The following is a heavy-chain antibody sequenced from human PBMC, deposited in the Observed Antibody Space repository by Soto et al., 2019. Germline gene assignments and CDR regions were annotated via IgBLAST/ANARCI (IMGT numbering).Heavy chain of an antibody. CDR2: INHSGST. CDR1: GGSFSSYY. CDR3: ARGRRQRLVRSQYDWFDP. J-gene: IGHJ5*02. D-gene: IGHD6-13*01. V-gene: IGHV4-34*01. Sequence: SETLSLTCAVYGGSFSSYYWNWIRHSAGKGLEWIGEINHSGSTNYNPSLESRVTTSVDRSKNQFSLRLSSVTAADTAVYYCARGRRQRLVRSQYDWFDPWGQGILVT.